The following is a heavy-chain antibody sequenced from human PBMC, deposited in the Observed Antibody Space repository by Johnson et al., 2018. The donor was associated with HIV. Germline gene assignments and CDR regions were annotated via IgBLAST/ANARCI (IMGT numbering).Heavy chain of an antibody. CDR1: GFIFSDYG. CDR2: ISYDGSNK. Sequence: QMQLVESGGGVVQPGRSLRLSCAASGFIFSDYGMHWVRQAPGKGLEWVAVISYDGSNKYYADSVKGRFTISRDNSKNTLYLQMNSLRAEDTAVYYCATGDGRGAFDIWGQGTMVTVSS. CDR3: ATGDGRGAFDI. D-gene: IGHD7-27*01. J-gene: IGHJ3*02. V-gene: IGHV3-30*19.